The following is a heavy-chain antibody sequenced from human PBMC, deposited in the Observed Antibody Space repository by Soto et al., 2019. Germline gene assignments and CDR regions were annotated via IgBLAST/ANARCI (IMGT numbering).Heavy chain of an antibody. CDR1: GGTFSSNA. V-gene: IGHV1-69*12. J-gene: IGHJ4*02. Sequence: QVQLVQSGAEVKKPGSSVKVTCKASGGTFSSNAISWVRQAPGQGLEWMGGIIPIFGTAHYAQKFQGRVPIPAAESTRTAPMELSGVNSENTAVYYGATGGGGYSSAPGSYFEFGGQGPRVTVSS. CDR2: IIPIFGTA. D-gene: IGHD5-18*01. CDR3: ATGGGGYSSAPGSYFEF.